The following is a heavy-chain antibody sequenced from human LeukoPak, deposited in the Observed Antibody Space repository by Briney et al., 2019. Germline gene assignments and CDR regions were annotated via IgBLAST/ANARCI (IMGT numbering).Heavy chain of an antibody. D-gene: IGHD2-2*01. CDR2: IYYSGST. Sequence: SETLSLTCTVSGGSISSSSYYWGWLRQPPGKGLEWIGSIYYSGSTYYNPSLKSRVTISVDTSKNQFSLKLSSVTAADTAVYFCARGIEVVPTTLDRNWFDPWGQGTLVSVST. CDR1: GGSISSSSYY. J-gene: IGHJ5*02. V-gene: IGHV4-39*07. CDR3: ARGIEVVPTTLDRNWFDP.